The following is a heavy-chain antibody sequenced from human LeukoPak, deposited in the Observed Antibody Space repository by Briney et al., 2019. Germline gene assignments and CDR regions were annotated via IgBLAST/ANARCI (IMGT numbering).Heavy chain of an antibody. Sequence: GGSLRLSCAASGFSFSSYGMHWVRQAPGKGLEWVAVIWYDGSNKYYADFVKGRFTISRDNSKNTLYLQINSLRPEDTAVYYCARGRSPWFGDLDFWGQGTLVTVSS. CDR3: ARGRSPWFGDLDF. V-gene: IGHV3-33*01. J-gene: IGHJ4*02. D-gene: IGHD3-10*01. CDR1: GFSFSSYG. CDR2: IWYDGSNK.